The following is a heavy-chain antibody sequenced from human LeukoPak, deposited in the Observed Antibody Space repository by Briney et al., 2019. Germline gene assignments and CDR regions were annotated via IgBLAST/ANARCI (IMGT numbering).Heavy chain of an antibody. CDR3: ARAGNDILTGYYTPDY. CDR1: GGPISSYY. V-gene: IGHV4-59*01. D-gene: IGHD3-9*01. CDR2: IYYSGST. J-gene: IGHJ4*02. Sequence: SETLSLTCTVSGGPISSYYWSWIRQPPGQGLEWIGYIYYSGSTNYNPSLKSRVTISVDTSKNQFSLKLSSVTAADTAVYYCARAGNDILTGYYTPDYWGQGTLVTVSS.